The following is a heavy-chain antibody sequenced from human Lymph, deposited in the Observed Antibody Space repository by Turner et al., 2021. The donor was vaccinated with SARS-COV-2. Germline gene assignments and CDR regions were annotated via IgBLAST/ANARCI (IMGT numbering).Heavy chain of an antibody. Sequence: QVQLQRWGAGLLKPSETLSLTCAVYGGSFSGYYWRWIRQRPGKGLEGIGENNHSESTNYNPALKSRVTISVDTSKNQFSLKLSSVTAADTAVYCCARGGVDTAMVRYYYYGMDVWGQGTTVTVSS. CDR3: ARGGVDTAMVRYYYYGMDV. CDR2: NNHSEST. D-gene: IGHD5-18*01. CDR1: GGSFSGYY. V-gene: IGHV4-34*01. J-gene: IGHJ6*02.